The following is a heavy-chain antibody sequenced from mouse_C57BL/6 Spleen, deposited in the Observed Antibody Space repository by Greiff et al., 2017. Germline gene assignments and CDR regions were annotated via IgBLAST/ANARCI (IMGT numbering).Heavy chain of an antibody. CDR3: ARSYSNFDY. J-gene: IGHJ2*01. CDR2: IRNKANGYTT. CDR1: GFTFTDYY. D-gene: IGHD2-5*01. V-gene: IGHV7-3*01. Sequence: EVQRVESGGGLVQPGGSLSLSCAASGFTFTDYYMSWVRQPPGKALKWLGFIRNKANGYTTEYSASVKGRFTISRDNSQSILYLQMNALRAEDSATYYCARSYSNFDYWGQGTTLTVSS.